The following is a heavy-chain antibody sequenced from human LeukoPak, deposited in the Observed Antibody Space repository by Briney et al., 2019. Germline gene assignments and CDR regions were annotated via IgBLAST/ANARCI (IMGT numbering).Heavy chain of an antibody. CDR1: GFTVSSNY. J-gene: IGHJ4*02. CDR3: AGGARRQQPFDY. CDR2: IYSGGST. D-gene: IGHD6-13*01. Sequence: PGGSLRLSCADPGFTVSSNYMSWVRQAPGKGLEWVSVIYSGGSTYYADSVKGRFTISRDNSKDTLYLQMNSLRAEDTAVYYCAGGARRQQPFDYWGQGTLVTVSS. V-gene: IGHV3-66*01.